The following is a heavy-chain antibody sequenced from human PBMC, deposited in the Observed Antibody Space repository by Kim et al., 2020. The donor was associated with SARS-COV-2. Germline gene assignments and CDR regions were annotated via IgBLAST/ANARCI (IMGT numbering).Heavy chain of an antibody. CDR3: ATRYCSGGSCYWVDYFDY. V-gene: IGHV3-23*01. Sequence: GGSLRLSCAASGFTFSSYAMSWVRQAPGKGLEWVSAISGSGGSTYYADSVKGRFTISRDNSKNTLYLQMNSLRAEDTAVYYCATRYCSGGSCYWVDYFDYWGQGTLVTVSS. CDR2: ISGSGGST. J-gene: IGHJ4*02. D-gene: IGHD2-15*01. CDR1: GFTFSSYA.